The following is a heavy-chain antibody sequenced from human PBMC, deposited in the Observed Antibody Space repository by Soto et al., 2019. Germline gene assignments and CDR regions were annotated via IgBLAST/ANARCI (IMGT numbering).Heavy chain of an antibody. CDR2: LSPGGGAT. J-gene: IGHJ6*02. Sequence: GGSLRLSCAASGFTFSSYSMNWVRQAPGKGLEWVSSLSPGGGATYYADSVKGRFSISRDNSKNTLYLQMNSLRAEDTAIYYCARGEGYYYHDVGVWGQGTTVTVSS. V-gene: IGHV3-23*01. CDR3: ARGEGYYYHDVGV. D-gene: IGHD3-16*01. CDR1: GFTFSSYS.